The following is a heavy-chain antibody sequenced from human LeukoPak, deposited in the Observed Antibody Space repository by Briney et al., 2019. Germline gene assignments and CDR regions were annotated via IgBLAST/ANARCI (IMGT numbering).Heavy chain of an antibody. D-gene: IGHD1-26*01. V-gene: IGHV3-30-3*01. CDR2: ISYDGSNK. CDR3: ARSDFSGASGSYDY. CDR1: GFTFSSYA. J-gene: IGHJ4*02. Sequence: GRSLRLSCAASGFTFSSYAMHWVRQAPGKGLERVAVISYDGSNKYYADSVKGRFTISRDNSKNTLYLQMNSLRAEDTAVYYCARSDFSGASGSYDYWGQGTLVTVSS.